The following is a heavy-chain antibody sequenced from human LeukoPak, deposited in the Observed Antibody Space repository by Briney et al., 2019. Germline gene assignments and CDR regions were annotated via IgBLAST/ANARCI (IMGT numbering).Heavy chain of an antibody. CDR3: AKDADTAMVGLFDY. CDR1: GFTFSSYG. Sequence: GGSLRLSCAASGFTFSSYGMHWVRQAPGKGLEWVAVISYDGSNKYYADSVKGRFTISKDNSKNTLYLQMNSLRAEDTAVYYCAKDADTAMVGLFDYWGQGTLVTVSS. V-gene: IGHV3-30*18. D-gene: IGHD5-18*01. CDR2: ISYDGSNK. J-gene: IGHJ4*02.